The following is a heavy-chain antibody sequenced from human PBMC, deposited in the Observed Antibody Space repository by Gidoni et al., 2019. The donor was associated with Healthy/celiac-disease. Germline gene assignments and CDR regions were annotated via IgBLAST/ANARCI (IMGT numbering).Heavy chain of an antibody. Sequence: QVQQQESGAGLVKPSPTLSLTCTVSGGSISSGEYYWSWIRQPPGKGLEWIGYIYYSGSTSYNPSLKSRVTISVDTSKNQFSLKLSSVTAADTAVYYCASGIVVVPAYGMDVWGQGTTVTVSS. CDR3: ASGIVVVPAYGMDV. J-gene: IGHJ6*02. CDR1: GGSISSGEYY. CDR2: IYYSGST. D-gene: IGHD2-2*01. V-gene: IGHV4-30-4*01.